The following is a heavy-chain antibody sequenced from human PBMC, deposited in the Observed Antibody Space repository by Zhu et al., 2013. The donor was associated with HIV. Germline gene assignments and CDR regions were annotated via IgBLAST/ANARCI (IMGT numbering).Heavy chain of an antibody. CDR1: GGSLTNGDYY. V-gene: IGHV4-30-4*01. CDR2: VYYTGRT. D-gene: IGHD3-22*01. Sequence: QVQLQESGPGLVKPSQTLSLTCTVSGGSLTNGDYYWTWVRQPPGKGLEWIACVYYTGRTFYNPSLSDRLSVSVDTSESQFSLTLKSVTAADTAVYYCARGNNFDGSGYWWRIGLDIWGRGTTVTVSS. J-gene: IGHJ3*02. CDR3: ARGNNFDGSGYWWRIGLDI.